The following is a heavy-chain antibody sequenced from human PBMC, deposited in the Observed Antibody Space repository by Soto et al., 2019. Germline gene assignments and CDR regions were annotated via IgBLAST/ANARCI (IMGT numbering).Heavy chain of an antibody. CDR1: GGSTTSTTNY. CDR3: ARWIEENGDYIYYGLDV. D-gene: IGHD4-17*01. CDR2: IYYSESP. V-gene: IGHV4-39*01. Sequence: PSETLSLTCSVSGGSTTSTTNYWGWIRQPPGKGLEWIGSIYYSESPYYNPSLRSRVTISVDTSKNQISLKLRSLTAADTGVYYCARWIEENGDYIYYGLDVWGQGTTVT. J-gene: IGHJ6*02.